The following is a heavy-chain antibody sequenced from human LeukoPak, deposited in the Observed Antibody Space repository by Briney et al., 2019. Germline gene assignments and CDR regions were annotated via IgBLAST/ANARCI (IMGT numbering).Heavy chain of an antibody. D-gene: IGHD2-2*01. V-gene: IGHV3-23*01. CDR1: GFTFSRYA. CDR2: ISGSGGST. CDR3: AKAPSSIMPDAFDI. J-gene: IGHJ3*02. Sequence: PGGSPRLSCAASGFTFSRYAMSWVRQAPGKGLEWVSAISGSGGSTYHADSVKGRFTISRDNSKNTLYLQINSLRADDTAVYYCAKAPSSIMPDAFDIWGQGTMVTVSS.